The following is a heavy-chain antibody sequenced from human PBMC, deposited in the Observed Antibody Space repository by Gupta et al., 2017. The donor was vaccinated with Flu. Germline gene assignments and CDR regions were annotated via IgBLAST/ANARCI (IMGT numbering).Heavy chain of an antibody. Sequence: EVQLVESGGGLVQPGGSLRLSCAASGFTFTSSWMTWVRQAPGKGLEWVANINQDGSGKNWVDSVKGRFTISRDNAKNTLYLQMNRLRAEDTAVYFWARDWDYIALDYWGQGTLVPVS. V-gene: IGHV3-7*01. J-gene: IGHJ4*02. CDR3: ARDWDYIALDY. D-gene: IGHD4/OR15-4a*01. CDR2: INQDGSGK. CDR1: GFTFTSSW.